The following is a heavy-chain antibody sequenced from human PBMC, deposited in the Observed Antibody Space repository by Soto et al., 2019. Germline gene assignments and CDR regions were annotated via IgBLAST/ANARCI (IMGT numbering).Heavy chain of an antibody. CDR2: ISSSRST. J-gene: IGHJ4*02. CDR1: GGSISSYY. Sequence: QVQLQESGPGLVKPSETLSLTCTVSGGSISSYYWSWIRQPPGKRLEWIGHISSSRSTSYNPSLKSRVSISMDTSKNQFSLNLGSVTAADSAVYYCARRIQLDYWGQGTLVTVSS. CDR3: ARRIQLDY. D-gene: IGHD2-15*01. V-gene: IGHV4-59*01.